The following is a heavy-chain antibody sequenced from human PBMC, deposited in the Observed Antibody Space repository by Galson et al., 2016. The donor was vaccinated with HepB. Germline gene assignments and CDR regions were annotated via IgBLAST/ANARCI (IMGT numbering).Heavy chain of an antibody. CDR3: ARGLPFHSSGWYFDY. CDR2: ISPNGGTT. V-gene: IGHV3-48*02. J-gene: IGHJ4*02. CDR1: GFTFSSYN. D-gene: IGHD6-19*01. Sequence: SLRLSCAASGFTFSSYNMKWVRQTPGEGLEWVSYISPNGGTTYYADSVKGRFTISRDNARNSPYLQMNNLRDEDSAVYYCARGLPFHSSGWYFDYWGQGALVTVSS.